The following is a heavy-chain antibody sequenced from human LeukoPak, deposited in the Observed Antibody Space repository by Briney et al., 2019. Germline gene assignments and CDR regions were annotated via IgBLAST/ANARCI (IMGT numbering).Heavy chain of an antibody. V-gene: IGHV3-23*01. CDR1: GFTVSSYC. Sequence: GGSLCLSCAPSGFTVSSYCMRWVRHAPGRGLEWVSAISGSGGSTYYADSMTGRFTISRDNSKNTLYLQMNSLRAEDTAVYYCAKERYYFDYWGQGTLVTVSS. J-gene: IGHJ4*02. CDR2: ISGSGGST. CDR3: AKERYYFDY.